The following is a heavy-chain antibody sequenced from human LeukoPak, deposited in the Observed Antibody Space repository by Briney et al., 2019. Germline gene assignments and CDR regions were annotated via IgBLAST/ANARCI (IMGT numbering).Heavy chain of an antibody. CDR1: GGSISSSSYY. CDR3: ARERGTDRVDY. D-gene: IGHD3-16*01. J-gene: IGHJ4*02. CDR2: IYYSGST. V-gene: IGHV4-39*07. Sequence: SETLSLTCTVSGGSISSSSYYWGWIRQPPGKGLEWIGSIYYSGSTYYNPSLKSRVTISVDTSKNQFSLKLSSVTAADMAVYYCARERGTDRVDYWGQGTLITVSS.